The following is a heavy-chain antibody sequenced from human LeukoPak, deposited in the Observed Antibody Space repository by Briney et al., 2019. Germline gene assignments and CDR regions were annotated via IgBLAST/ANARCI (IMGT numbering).Heavy chain of an antibody. D-gene: IGHD6-19*01. CDR1: GGSISTTHW. V-gene: IGHV4-4*02. CDR3: ARDQWLLRGGDHDAFDI. Sequence: SETLSLTCAVSGGSISTTHWWSWVRQPPGKGLEWIGEIFHSGTTNYNPPLKSRVTISIDKFKNQFSLKLSSVTAADTAVYYCARDQWLLRGGDHDAFDIWGRGTMVTVSS. J-gene: IGHJ3*02. CDR2: IFHSGTT.